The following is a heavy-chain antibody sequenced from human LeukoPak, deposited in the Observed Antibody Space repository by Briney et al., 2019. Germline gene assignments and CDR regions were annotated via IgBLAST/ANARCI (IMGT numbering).Heavy chain of an antibody. D-gene: IGHD1-26*01. J-gene: IGHJ5*02. Sequence: ASVKVSCKASGYTFTGYYMHWVRQAPAQGLEGMGWINPKTGGTNYAQKFQGRVTMTRDTSISTAYMELNRLRFDDTAVYYCSRDHHTSAYYFDPWGQGTLVTVSS. CDR3: SRDHHTSAYYFDP. CDR1: GYTFTGYY. CDR2: INPKTGGT. V-gene: IGHV1-2*02.